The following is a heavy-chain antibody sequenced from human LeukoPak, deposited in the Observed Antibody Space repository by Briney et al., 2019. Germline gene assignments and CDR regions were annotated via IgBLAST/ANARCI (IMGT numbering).Heavy chain of an antibody. CDR1: GYSFTNYW. V-gene: IGHV5-51*01. J-gene: IGHJ6*03. CDR2: IYPGDSDT. Sequence: GESLKISCKGSGYSFTNYWIAWVRPMPGKGLEWMGIIYPGDSDTRYSPSIQGQVTISADTTIRTAYLQWSRLKASDTAVYYCARPDPGGYMDVWGKGTTVTVSS. CDR3: ARPDPGGYMDV.